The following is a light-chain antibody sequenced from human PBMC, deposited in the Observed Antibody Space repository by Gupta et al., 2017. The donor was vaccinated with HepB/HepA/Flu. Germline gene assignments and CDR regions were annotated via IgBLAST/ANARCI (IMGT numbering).Light chain of an antibody. Sequence: EIVLTQSPATLSLSPGERATPSCRASQSVSSYLAWYQQKPGQAPRLLIYDASNRATGIPARFSGSGSGTDFTLTISSREPEDFAVYYCQQHSNWPPITFGQGTRLEIK. V-gene: IGKV3-11*01. CDR2: DAS. J-gene: IGKJ5*01. CDR3: QQHSNWPPIT. CDR1: QSVSSY.